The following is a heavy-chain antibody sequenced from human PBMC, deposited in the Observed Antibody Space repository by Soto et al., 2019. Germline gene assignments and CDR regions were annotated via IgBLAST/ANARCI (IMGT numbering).Heavy chain of an antibody. D-gene: IGHD3-9*01. J-gene: IGHJ6*02. CDR2: IYYSGST. CDR3: ARDHYVYDILTGYGYYYGMDV. Sequence: QVQLQESGPGLVKPSQTLSLTCTVSGGSISSGDYYWSWIRQPPGKGLEWIGYIYYSGSTYYNPSLKSPFTITVDTSKNQFSLKLSSVTAADTAVYYCARDHYVYDILTGYGYYYGMDVWGQGTTVTVSS. CDR1: GGSISSGDYY. V-gene: IGHV4-30-4*01.